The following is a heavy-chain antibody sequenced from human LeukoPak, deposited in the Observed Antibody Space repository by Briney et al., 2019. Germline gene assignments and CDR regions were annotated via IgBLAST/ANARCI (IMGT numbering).Heavy chain of an antibody. Sequence: SETLSLTCTVSGGSISSSSYYWGWIRRPPGRGLEWIGSIYYSGSTYYNPSLKSRVTMSVDTSKNQFSLKLSSVTAADTAVYYCARHAHYYESRDSLAYWGQGTLVTVSS. J-gene: IGHJ4*01. CDR2: IYYSGST. D-gene: IGHD3-22*01. V-gene: IGHV4-39*01. CDR1: GGSISSSSYY. CDR3: ARHAHYYESRDSLAY.